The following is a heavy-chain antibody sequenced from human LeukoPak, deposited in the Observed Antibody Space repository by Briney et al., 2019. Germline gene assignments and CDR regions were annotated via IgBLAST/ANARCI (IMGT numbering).Heavy chain of an antibody. CDR3: ARDPNYYGSGSYPDY. J-gene: IGHJ4*02. D-gene: IGHD3-10*01. CDR2: IYYSGIT. CDR1: GGSISNYF. Sequence: SETLSLTCTVSGGSISNYFWNWIRQPPGKGLEWIGYIYYSGITNYNPSLESRVTISVDTSKNQFSLKLNSMTAADTAVYYCARDPNYYGSGSYPDYWGQGTLVTVSS. V-gene: IGHV4-59*12.